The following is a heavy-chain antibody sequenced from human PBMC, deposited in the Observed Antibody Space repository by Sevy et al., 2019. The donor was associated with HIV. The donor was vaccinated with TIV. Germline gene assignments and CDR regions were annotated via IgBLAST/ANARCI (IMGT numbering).Heavy chain of an antibody. CDR1: GYIFTTYY. CDR3: ARTLGWQQSRWYLDY. V-gene: IGHV1-46*01. Sequence: ASVKVSCKASGYIFTTYYIHWVRQAPGQGLEWMGIVNPSGGSTTNSQKFHDRVTMTSDTSTDTVYMQLSSLKSDDTAVYYCARTLGWQQSRWYLDYWGQGTLVTVSS. J-gene: IGHJ4*02. D-gene: IGHD2-15*01. CDR2: VNPSGGST.